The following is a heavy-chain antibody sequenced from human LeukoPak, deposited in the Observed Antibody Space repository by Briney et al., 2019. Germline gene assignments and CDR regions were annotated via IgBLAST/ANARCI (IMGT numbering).Heavy chain of an antibody. Sequence: SETLSLTCTVTGGSISSYYWSWIRQPPGKGLEWIGYIYYSGSTNYNPSLKSRVTISVDTSKNQFSLKLSSVTAADTAVYYCARDRRNQLLSDSYDAFGIWGQGTMVTVSS. CDR3: ARDRRNQLLSDSYDAFGI. J-gene: IGHJ3*02. V-gene: IGHV4-59*01. CDR2: IYYSGST. D-gene: IGHD2-2*01. CDR1: GGSISSYY.